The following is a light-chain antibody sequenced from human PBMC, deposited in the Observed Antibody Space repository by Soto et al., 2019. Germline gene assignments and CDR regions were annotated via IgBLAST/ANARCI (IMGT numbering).Light chain of an antibody. CDR3: QQYYNYPNT. Sequence: AIRMTQSPSSLSASTGDRVTITCRASQGVSSSFAWYQQKPGKAPKLLIYAASTLQSGVPSRFSGSGSGTDFTLTISCLQSEDIATYYCQQYYNYPNTFGQGTRLEI. CDR1: QGVSSS. J-gene: IGKJ5*01. CDR2: AAS. V-gene: IGKV1-8*01.